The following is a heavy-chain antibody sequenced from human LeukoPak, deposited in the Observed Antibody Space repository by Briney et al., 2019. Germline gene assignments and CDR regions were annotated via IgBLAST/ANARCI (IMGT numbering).Heavy chain of an antibody. CDR2: IYYSGST. V-gene: IGHV4-59*08. J-gene: IGHJ4*02. CDR1: GVSISSYY. Sequence: SETLSLTCTVSGVSISSYYWSWIRQPPGKGLEWIGYIYYSGSTNYNPSLKSRVTISVDTSKNQFSLKLSSVTAADTAVYYCARYHGGYDDYWGQGTLVTVSS. D-gene: IGHD5-12*01. CDR3: ARYHGGYDDY.